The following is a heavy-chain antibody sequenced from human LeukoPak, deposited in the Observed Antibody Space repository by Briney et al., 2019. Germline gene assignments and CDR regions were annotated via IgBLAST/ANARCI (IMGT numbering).Heavy chain of an antibody. CDR1: GFTVSSNE. V-gene: IGHV3-38-3*01. CDR2: ISGGST. Sequence: GGSLRLSCAASGFTVSSNEMSWVRQAPGKGLEWVSSISGGSTYYADSVKGRFTISRDNAKNSLYLQMNSLRAEDTAVYYCARASYTAMVEYYFDYWGQGTLVTVSS. J-gene: IGHJ4*02. D-gene: IGHD5-18*01. CDR3: ARASYTAMVEYYFDY.